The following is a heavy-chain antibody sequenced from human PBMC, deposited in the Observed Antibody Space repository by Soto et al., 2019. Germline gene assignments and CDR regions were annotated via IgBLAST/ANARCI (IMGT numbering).Heavy chain of an antibody. D-gene: IGHD3-3*01. V-gene: IGHV1-69*01. CDR1: GGSFSSYA. J-gene: IGHJ4*02. CDR2: IIPMSATR. CDR3: ARPIRYYDVWRDYPPFDY. Sequence: QVQLVQSGAEVKKPGSSVKVSCKAPGGSFSSYAINWVRQTPGQGLEWMGGIIPMSATRTYAQKFQDRVTITADESSTTVYMELSSLQSEDTAVYYCARPIRYYDVWRDYPPFDYVGQGTLVTVSS.